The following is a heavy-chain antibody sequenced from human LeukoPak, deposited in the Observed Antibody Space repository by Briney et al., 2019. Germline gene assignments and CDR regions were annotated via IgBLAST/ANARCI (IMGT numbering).Heavy chain of an antibody. Sequence: PGGSLRLSCAASGFIFSDYYMSWIRQARGRGLEGVSYISSSGSTIYYADSVKGRFTISRDNAKNSLYLQMNSLRAEDTAVYYCARLGGSGGHSVDYWGQGTLVTVSS. CDR2: ISSSGSTI. CDR1: GFIFSDYY. V-gene: IGHV3-11*01. D-gene: IGHD3-10*01. J-gene: IGHJ4*02. CDR3: ARLGGSGGHSVDY.